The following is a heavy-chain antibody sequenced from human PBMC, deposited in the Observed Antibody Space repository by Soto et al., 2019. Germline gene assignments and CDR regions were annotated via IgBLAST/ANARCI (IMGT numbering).Heavy chain of an antibody. CDR2: IYYSGST. Sequence: PSETLSLTCTVSGGSISSSSYYWGWIRQPPEKGLEWIGSIYYSGSTYYNPSLKSRVTISVDTSKNQFSLKLSSVTAADTAVYYCARPSGIAAGDYYMDVWGKGTTVTVSS. CDR1: GGSISSSSYY. V-gene: IGHV4-39*01. J-gene: IGHJ6*03. CDR3: ARPSGIAAGDYYMDV. D-gene: IGHD6-25*01.